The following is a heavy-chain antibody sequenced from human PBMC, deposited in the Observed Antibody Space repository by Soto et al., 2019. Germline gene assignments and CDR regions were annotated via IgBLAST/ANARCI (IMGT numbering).Heavy chain of an antibody. V-gene: IGHV3-33*01. CDR2: IRYDGSNT. Sequence: QVQLVESGGGVVQPGRSLRLSCAASGFTFSGYGMHWVRQAPGKGLEWVAVIRYDGSNTYYADSVNGRFTISRDNPKNTLYLQMNSLRAEDTAVYYCARDGVGATTYFGYFDYWGQGTLVTVSS. CDR1: GFTFSGYG. CDR3: ARDGVGATTYFGYFDY. J-gene: IGHJ4*02. D-gene: IGHD1-26*01.